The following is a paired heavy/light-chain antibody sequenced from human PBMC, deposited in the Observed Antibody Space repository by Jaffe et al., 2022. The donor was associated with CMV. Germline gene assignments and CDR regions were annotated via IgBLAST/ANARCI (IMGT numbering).Heavy chain of an antibody. V-gene: IGHV4-39*02. Sequence: QLQLQESGPGLVKPSETLSLTCTVSGGSISSSSYYWGWIRQPPGKGLEWIGSIYYSGSTYYNPSLKSRVTISVDTSKNQFSLKLSSVTAADTAVYYCARDSLGPGYCSGGSCYPPGAFDIWGQGTMVTVSS. J-gene: IGHJ3*02. CDR2: IYYSGST. CDR3: ARDSLGPGYCSGGSCYPPGAFDI. D-gene: IGHD2-15*01. CDR1: GGSISSSSYY.
Light chain of an antibody. J-gene: IGKJ1*01. Sequence: DIQMTQSPSSLSASVGDRVTITCRASQSISSYLNWYQQKPGKAPKLLIYAASSLQSGVPSRFSGSGSGTDFTLTISSLQPEDFATYYCQQSYSTLPWTFGQGTKVEIK. V-gene: IGKV1-39*01. CDR1: QSISSY. CDR2: AAS. CDR3: QQSYSTLPWT.